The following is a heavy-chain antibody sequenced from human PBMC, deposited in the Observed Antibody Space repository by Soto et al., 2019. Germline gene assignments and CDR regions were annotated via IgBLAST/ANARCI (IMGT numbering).Heavy chain of an antibody. CDR2: IIPIFGTA. CDR1: RGTITSYA. D-gene: IGHD2-2*01. V-gene: IGHV1-69*01. J-gene: IGHJ4*03. Sequence: SVEVSCEASRGTITSYAISSPRQAPGQGLEWMGGIIPIFGTANYAQKFQGRVTITADESTSTAYMELSSLRSEDTPVYSWARGADCSSTSCYDYWGQRPLVTVSS. CDR3: ARGADCSSTSCYDY.